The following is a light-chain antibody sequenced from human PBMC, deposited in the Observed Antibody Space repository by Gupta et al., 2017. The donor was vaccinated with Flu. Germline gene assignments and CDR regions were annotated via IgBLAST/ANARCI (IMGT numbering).Light chain of an antibody. CDR1: QSLLHSNGYNY. CDR2: LGA. J-gene: IGKJ4*01. CDR3: RQDLQNS. V-gene: IGKV2-28*01. Sequence: DIVMTQSPLSLPVTPGEPASISCRSSQSLLHSNGYNYLDWYLQKPGQSPQLLIYLGANRDSGGIDRFSGSGSGTDFTLKSSRVEDEDVGGYDNRQDLQNSFGGGTKVEIK.